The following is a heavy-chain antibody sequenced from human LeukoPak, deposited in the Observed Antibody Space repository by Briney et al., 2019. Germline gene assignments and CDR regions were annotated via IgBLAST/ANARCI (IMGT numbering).Heavy chain of an antibody. CDR2: INSDGSST. CDR1: GFTFSSYW. V-gene: IGHV3-74*01. CDR3: ARALYSSGCLDY. Sequence: GGSLRLSCAASGFTFSSYWMHWVRQAPGKGLVWVSRINSDGSSTSYADSVKGRFTISRDNAKNTLYLQMNSLRAEDTAVYHCARALYSSGCLDYWGQGTLVTVSS. J-gene: IGHJ4*02. D-gene: IGHD6-19*01.